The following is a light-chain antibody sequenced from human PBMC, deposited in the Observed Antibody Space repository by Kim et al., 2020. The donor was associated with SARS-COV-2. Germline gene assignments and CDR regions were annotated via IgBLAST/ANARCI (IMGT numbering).Light chain of an antibody. J-gene: IGLJ3*02. CDR3: AAWDDSLSGSWV. CDR2: RNN. V-gene: IGLV1-47*01. CDR1: SSNIGSNY. Sequence: QPVLTQPPSVTGTTGQRVTISCSGSSSNIGSNYVYWYQQLPGTAPKLLIYRNNQRPSGVPDRFSGSKSGTSASLAISGLRSEDEADYYCAAWDDSLSGSWVFGGGTQLTVL.